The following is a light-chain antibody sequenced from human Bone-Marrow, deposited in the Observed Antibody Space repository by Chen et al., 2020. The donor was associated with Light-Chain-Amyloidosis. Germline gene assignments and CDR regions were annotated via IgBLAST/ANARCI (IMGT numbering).Light chain of an antibody. CDR1: NIGSTS. CDR3: QVWDRSSDRPV. V-gene: IGLV3-21*02. CDR2: DDS. Sequence: SYVRTQPPSVSVAPGQTATIACGGNNIGSTSVHWYQQTPGQAPLLVVYDDSGRPSGIPGRLSGFNSGNTATLTMSRVEAGDEAEYYCQVWDRSSDRPVFGGGTELTVL. J-gene: IGLJ3*02.